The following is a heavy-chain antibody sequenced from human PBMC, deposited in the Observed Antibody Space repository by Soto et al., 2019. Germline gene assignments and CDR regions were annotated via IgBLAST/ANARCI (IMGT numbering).Heavy chain of an antibody. CDR3: ARDPFTCGDDCYGEQ. J-gene: IGHJ4*02. V-gene: IGHV3-21*03. Sequence: EVQLVESGGGLVKPGGSLRLSCAASGFTFSAFSMNWVRQAPGKGLEWVSSISGSSGDRYYADSVKGRFTISRDNAKNSLYLHMSSLRAEDTAVYFCARDPFTCGDDCYGEQWGQGALVTVSS. CDR1: GFTFSAFS. CDR2: ISGSSGDR. D-gene: IGHD2-21*02.